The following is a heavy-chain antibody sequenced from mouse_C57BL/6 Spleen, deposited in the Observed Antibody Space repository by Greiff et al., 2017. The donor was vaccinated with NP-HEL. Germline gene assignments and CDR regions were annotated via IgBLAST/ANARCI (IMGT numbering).Heavy chain of an antibody. CDR2: ISDGGSYT. CDR1: GFTFSSYA. D-gene: IGHD1-1*01. Sequence: EVKLVESGGGLVKPGGSLKLSCAASGFTFSSYAMSWVRQTPEKRLEWVATISDGGSYTYYPDNVKGRFTISRDNAKNNLYLQMSHLKSEDTAMYYCASLITTYYFDYWGQGTTLTVSS. V-gene: IGHV5-4*03. J-gene: IGHJ2*01. CDR3: ASLITTYYFDY.